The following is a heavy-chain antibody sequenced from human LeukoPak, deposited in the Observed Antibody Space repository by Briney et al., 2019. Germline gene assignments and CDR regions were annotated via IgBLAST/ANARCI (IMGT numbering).Heavy chain of an antibody. CDR1: GFTFSSYA. CDR2: IGGSGGST. D-gene: IGHD3-22*01. J-gene: IGHJ4*02. V-gene: IGHV3-23*01. CDR3: AKCPHYYDSSGFLN. Sequence: GGSLRLSCAASGFTFSSYAMSWVRQAPGKGLEWVSAIGGSGGSTYYADSVKGRFTISRDNSKNTLYLQMNSLRAEDTAVYYCAKCPHYYDSSGFLNWGQGTLVTVSS.